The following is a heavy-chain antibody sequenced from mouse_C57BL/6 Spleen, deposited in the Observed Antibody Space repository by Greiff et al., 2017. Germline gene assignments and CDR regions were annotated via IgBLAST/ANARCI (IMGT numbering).Heavy chain of an antibody. V-gene: IGHV5-9*01. CDR2: ISGGGGNT. CDR1: GFTFSSYT. CDR3: ARQDSDSAWFAY. D-gene: IGHD2-12*01. J-gene: IGHJ3*01. Sequence: EVKLVESGGGLVKPGGSLKLSCAASGFTFSSYTMSWVRQTPEKRLEWVATISGGGGNTYYPDSVKGRFTISRDNAKNTLYLQMSSLRSEDTALYYCARQDSDSAWFAYWGQGTLVTVSA.